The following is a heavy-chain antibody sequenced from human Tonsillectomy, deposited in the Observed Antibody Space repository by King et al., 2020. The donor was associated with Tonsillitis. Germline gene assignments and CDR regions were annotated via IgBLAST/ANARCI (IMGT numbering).Heavy chain of an antibody. J-gene: IGHJ5*02. CDR2: IYHSGST. CDR1: GYSISSGYY. CDR3: ARDRGPYHSSSWFPEGGCFDP. Sequence: QLQESGPGLVKPSETLSLTCAVSGYSISSGYYWGWIRQPPGKGLEWIGSIYHSGSTYYNPSLKSRVTISVDTSKDQFSLKLSSMTAAATAGYYCARDRGPYHSSSWFPEGGCFDPWEQGTLVTVSS. V-gene: IGHV4-38-2*02. D-gene: IGHD6-13*01.